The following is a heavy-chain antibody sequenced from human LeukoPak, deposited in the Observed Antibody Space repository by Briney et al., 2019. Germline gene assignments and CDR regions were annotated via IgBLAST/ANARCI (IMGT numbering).Heavy chain of an antibody. V-gene: IGHV1-69*04. Sequence: VASVKVSCKASGGTFSSYAIRWVRQAPGQGLEWMGRIIPILGIANYAQKFQGRVTITADKSTSTAYMELSSLRSEDTAVYYCARSGSSGSPFDYCGQGTLVTVSS. J-gene: IGHJ4*02. CDR1: GGTFSSYA. CDR3: ARSGSSGSPFDY. CDR2: IIPILGIA. D-gene: IGHD1-26*01.